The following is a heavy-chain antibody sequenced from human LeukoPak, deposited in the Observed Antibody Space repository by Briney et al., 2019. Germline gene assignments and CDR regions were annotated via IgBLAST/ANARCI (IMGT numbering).Heavy chain of an antibody. V-gene: IGHV3-20*04. Sequence: GGSLRLSCAASGFTFDDYGMSWVRQAPGKGLEWVSGINWNGGSTGYADSVKGRFTISRDNAKNSLYLQMNSLRAEDTALYYCARDGYYYDGSGQHSSYYFDYWGQGTLVTVSS. D-gene: IGHD3-22*01. J-gene: IGHJ4*02. CDR3: ARDGYYYDGSGQHSSYYFDY. CDR1: GFTFDDYG. CDR2: INWNGGST.